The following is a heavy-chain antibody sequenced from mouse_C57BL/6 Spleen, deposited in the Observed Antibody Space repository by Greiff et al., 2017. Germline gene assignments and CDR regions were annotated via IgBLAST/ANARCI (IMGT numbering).Heavy chain of an antibody. V-gene: IGHV5-17*01. CDR1: GFTFSDYG. CDR2: ISSGSSTI. J-gene: IGHJ4*01. Sequence: EVKLQESGGGLVKPGGSLKLSCAASGFTFSDYGMHWVRQAPEKGLEWVAYISSGSSTIYYADTVKGRFTISRDNAKNTLFLQMTSLRSEDTAMYYCARLWVYAMDYWGQGTSVTVSS. CDR3: ARLWVYAMDY.